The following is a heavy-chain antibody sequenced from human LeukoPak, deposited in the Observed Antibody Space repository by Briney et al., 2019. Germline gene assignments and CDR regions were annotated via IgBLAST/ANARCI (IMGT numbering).Heavy chain of an antibody. Sequence: SQTLSLTCAISGDSVSTSTSIWNWIRQSPSRGLEWLGRTYYRSKWYNDYAVSVKSRMTINPDTSKNQFSLHLNSVTPEDTAVYYCARGPFPFTSGWYPDYYLDYWGQGTLVTVSS. CDR1: GDSVSTSTSI. CDR3: ARGPFPFTSGWYPDYYLDY. V-gene: IGHV6-1*01. CDR2: TYYRSKWYN. D-gene: IGHD6-19*01. J-gene: IGHJ4*02.